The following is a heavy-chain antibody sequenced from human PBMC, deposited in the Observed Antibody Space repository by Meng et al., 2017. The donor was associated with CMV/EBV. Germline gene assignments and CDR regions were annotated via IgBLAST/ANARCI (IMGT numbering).Heavy chain of an antibody. CDR1: GFSRSTSGVG. Sequence: HITWKESGPTLAHPTTPLPLTCTFSGFSRSTSGVGVGWIRQPPGKALEWLALIYWDDDKRYSPSLKSRLTITKDTSKNQVVLTMTNMDPVDTATYYCAHRGRIAAAGTDWFDPWGQGTLVTVSS. CDR3: AHRGRIAAAGTDWFDP. V-gene: IGHV2-5*02. CDR2: IYWDDDK. J-gene: IGHJ5*02. D-gene: IGHD6-13*01.